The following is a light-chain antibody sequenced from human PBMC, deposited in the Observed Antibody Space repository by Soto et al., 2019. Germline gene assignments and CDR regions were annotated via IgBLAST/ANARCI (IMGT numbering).Light chain of an antibody. Sequence: EIVLTQSPGTLSLSPGERPTLSCRPSQSVSSSYLAWYQQKPGQAPRLLIYGASSRATGIPDRFSGSGSGTDFTLTISRLEPEDFAVYYCQQYGSSSWTFGQGTKVDIK. CDR3: QQYGSSSWT. CDR2: GAS. J-gene: IGKJ1*01. CDR1: QSVSSSY. V-gene: IGKV3-20*01.